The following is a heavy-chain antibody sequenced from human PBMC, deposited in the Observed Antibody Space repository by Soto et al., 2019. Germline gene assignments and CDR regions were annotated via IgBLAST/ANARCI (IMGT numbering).Heavy chain of an antibody. D-gene: IGHD4-17*01. CDR3: ARAHYGDYGYGMAV. J-gene: IGHJ6*02. CDR2: TYHSGST. Sequence: QLQLQESGSGLVKPSQTLSLTCAVSGGSISSGGYSWSWIRQPPGKGLEWIGYTYHSGSTYYNPSLKSRVTISVDRSKNQCSLKLSSVTAADTAVYYCARAHYGDYGYGMAVWGQGTTVTVSS. V-gene: IGHV4-30-2*01. CDR1: GGSISSGGYS.